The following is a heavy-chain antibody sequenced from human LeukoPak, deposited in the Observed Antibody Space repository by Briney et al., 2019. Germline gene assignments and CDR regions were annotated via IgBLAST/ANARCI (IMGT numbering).Heavy chain of an antibody. CDR1: GGSISSGSYY. J-gene: IGHJ6*03. Sequence: SETLSLTCTVSGGSISSGSYYWSWIRQPAGKGLEWIGRIYTSGSTNYNPSLKSRVTMSVDTSKNQFSLKLSSVTAADTAVYYCARGKGYYYMDVWGKGTTVTVSS. CDR2: IYTSGST. CDR3: ARGKGYYYMDV. V-gene: IGHV4-61*02.